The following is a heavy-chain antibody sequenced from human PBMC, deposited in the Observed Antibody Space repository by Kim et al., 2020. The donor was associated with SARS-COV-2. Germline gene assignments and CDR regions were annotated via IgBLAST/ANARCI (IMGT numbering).Heavy chain of an antibody. CDR3: AKESGSGSYYAWTYYYYGMDV. CDR2: ISYDGSNK. CDR1: GFTFSSYG. Sequence: GGSLRLSCAASGFTFSSYGMHWVRQAPGKGLEWVAVISYDGSNKYYADSLKGRFTISRDNSKNTLYLQMNSLRAEDTAVYYCAKESGSGSYYAWTYYYYGMDVSGQGTTVTLSS. D-gene: IGHD3-10*01. V-gene: IGHV3-30*18. J-gene: IGHJ6*02.